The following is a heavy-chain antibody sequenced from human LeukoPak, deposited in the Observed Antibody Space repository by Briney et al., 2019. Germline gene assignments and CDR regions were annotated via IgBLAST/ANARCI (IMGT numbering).Heavy chain of an antibody. J-gene: IGHJ5*02. Sequence: GGSLRLSCAASGFTFSSYSMNWVRQAPGKGLEWVSSISSSSSYIYYADSVKGRFTISRDNAKNSLYLQMNSLRAEDTAVYYCAREKYYYDSSGYLRWSDPWGQGTLVTVSS. V-gene: IGHV3-21*01. CDR3: AREKYYYDSSGYLRWSDP. D-gene: IGHD3-22*01. CDR2: ISSSSSYI. CDR1: GFTFSSYS.